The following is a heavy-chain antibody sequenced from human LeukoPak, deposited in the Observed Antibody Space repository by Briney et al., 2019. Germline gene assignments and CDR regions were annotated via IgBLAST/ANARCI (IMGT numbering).Heavy chain of an antibody. D-gene: IGHD1-26*01. CDR1: GFTFSNYW. CDR3: ARDKVVGATLFDY. Sequence: GGSLRLSCAASGFTFSNYWMSWVRQAPGKGLEWVANIKQDGSEIYSVDSVKGRFTIPRDNAKNSLYLQMNSLRAEDTAVYYCARDKVVGATLFDYWGQGALVTVSS. J-gene: IGHJ4*02. V-gene: IGHV3-7*01. CDR2: IKQDGSEI.